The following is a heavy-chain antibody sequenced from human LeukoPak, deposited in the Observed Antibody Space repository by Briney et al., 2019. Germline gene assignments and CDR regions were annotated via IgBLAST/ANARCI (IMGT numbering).Heavy chain of an antibody. CDR2: IYNGGST. CDR1: GFTFSSNY. J-gene: IGHJ4*02. V-gene: IGHV3-53*01. CDR3: ARDNPYGSSTSCYNGDVDY. Sequence: PGGSLRLSCAASGFTFSSNYMRWVRQAPGKGLEWVSVIYNGGSTYYADSVKGRFTISRDNSKNTLYLQMNSLRAEDAAVYYCARDNPYGSSTSCYNGDVDYWGQGTLVTVSS. D-gene: IGHD2-2*02.